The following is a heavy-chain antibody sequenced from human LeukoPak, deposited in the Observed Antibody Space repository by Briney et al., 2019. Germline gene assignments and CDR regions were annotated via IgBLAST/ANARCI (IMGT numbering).Heavy chain of an antibody. J-gene: IGHJ3*02. CDR1: GFTFSNYA. D-gene: IGHD3-3*01. CDR3: AKAYDFWSGYSTDAFDI. CDR2: ISGSGRST. Sequence: GGSLRLSCAASGFTFSNYAMSWVRQAPGKGLEWVSTISGSGRSTYYADSVKGRFTFSRDNSKNTLYLQMNSLRAEDTAVYYCAKAYDFWSGYSTDAFDIWGQGTMVTVSS. V-gene: IGHV3-23*01.